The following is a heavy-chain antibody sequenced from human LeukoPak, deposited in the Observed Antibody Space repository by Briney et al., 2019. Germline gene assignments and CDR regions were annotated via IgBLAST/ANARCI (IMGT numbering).Heavy chain of an antibody. CDR2: ISSSSSYI. J-gene: IGHJ6*03. CDR1: GFTFSSYS. D-gene: IGHD3-3*01. CDR3: ARLERGYYYMDV. Sequence: GGSLRLSCAASGFTFSSYSMNWVRQAPGKGLEWVSSISSSSSYIYYADSVKGRFTVSRDNAKNSVYLQMNSLRAEDTAVYYCARLERGYYYMDVWGKGTTVTISS. V-gene: IGHV3-21*04.